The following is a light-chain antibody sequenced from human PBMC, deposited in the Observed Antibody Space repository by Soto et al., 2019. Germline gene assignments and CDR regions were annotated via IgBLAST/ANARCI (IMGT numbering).Light chain of an antibody. CDR3: SSYTSSSTLVV. Sequence: QSALTQPASVSGSPGQSITISCTGTGSDVGGYNFVSWYQQHPGKAPKLLIYEVTNRPSGVSNHFSGSKSGNTASLTISGLQAEVEADYYCSSYTSSSTLVVFGGGTKLTVL. CDR2: EVT. V-gene: IGLV2-14*01. J-gene: IGLJ2*01. CDR1: GSDVGGYNF.